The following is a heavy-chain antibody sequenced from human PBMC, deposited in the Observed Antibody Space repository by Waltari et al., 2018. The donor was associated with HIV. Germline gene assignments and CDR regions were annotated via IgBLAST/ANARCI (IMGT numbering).Heavy chain of an antibody. CDR1: GYSIVSDYYY. CDR3: SRSPFGNVGSLRRLGYFDP. CDR2: RYHRGGS. Sequence: LQLQESGPGLVKPSETLTPTCAVSGYSIVSDYYYWAWIRQSPEPGLEWLGSRYHRGGSLSYPALGGRIGNALDTFKKHFSTNMNSVTAAGTAVYYCSRSPFGNVGSLRRLGYFDPWGPGAPV. J-gene: IGHJ5*02. V-gene: IGHV4-39*02. D-gene: IGHD3-3*01.